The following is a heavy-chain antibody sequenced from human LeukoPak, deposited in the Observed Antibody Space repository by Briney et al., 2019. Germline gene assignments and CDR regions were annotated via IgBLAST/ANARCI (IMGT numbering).Heavy chain of an antibody. Sequence: SQTLSLTCTVSGGSISSGNYYWSWIRQPAGKGLEWIGRIYSSGSTNYNPSLKSRVTISVDTSKDQFSLKLSSVTAADTAVYYCARGGYCGGDCYFYYWGQGTLVTVSS. D-gene: IGHD2-21*02. CDR3: ARGGYCGGDCYFYY. CDR1: GGSISSGNYY. CDR2: IYSSGST. J-gene: IGHJ4*02. V-gene: IGHV4-61*02.